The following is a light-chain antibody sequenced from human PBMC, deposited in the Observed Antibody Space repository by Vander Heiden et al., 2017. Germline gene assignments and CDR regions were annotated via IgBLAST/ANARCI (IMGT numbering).Light chain of an antibody. CDR2: GAS. V-gene: IGKV3-20*01. CDR3: QQYGSSPFT. Sequence: EIVLTQSPGTLSFSQGERATLSCRASQSVSSSYLAWYQQKPGQAPRLLIYGASSRATGIPDRFSGSGSGTDFTLTISRLEPEDFALYYCQQYGSSPFTFGPGTRVDSK. J-gene: IGKJ3*01. CDR1: QSVSSSY.